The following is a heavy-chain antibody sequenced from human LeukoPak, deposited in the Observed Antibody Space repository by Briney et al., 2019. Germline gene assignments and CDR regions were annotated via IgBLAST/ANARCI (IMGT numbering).Heavy chain of an antibody. D-gene: IGHD3-22*01. CDR2: ISSSGSTI. J-gene: IGHJ4*02. V-gene: IGHV3-11*01. CDR3: ARGLLVVDDY. Sequence: EWVSYISSSGSTIYYADSVKGRFTISRDNAKNSLYLQMNSLRAEDTAVYYCARGLLVVDDYWGQGTLVTVSS.